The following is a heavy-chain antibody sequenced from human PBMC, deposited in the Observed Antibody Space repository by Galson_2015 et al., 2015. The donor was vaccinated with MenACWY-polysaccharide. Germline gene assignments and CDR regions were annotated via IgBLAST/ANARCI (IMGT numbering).Heavy chain of an antibody. CDR3: ARLHCSSTSCYPTDYYYYGMDV. Sequence: RLSCAASGFTFSSYSMNWVRQAPGKGLEWVSYISSSSSTIYYADSVKGRFTISRDNAKNSLFLQMNSLRAEDTAVYYCARLHCSSTSCYPTDYYYYGMDVWGQGTTVTASS. J-gene: IGHJ6*02. CDR2: ISSSSSTI. D-gene: IGHD2-2*01. V-gene: IGHV3-48*01. CDR1: GFTFSSYS.